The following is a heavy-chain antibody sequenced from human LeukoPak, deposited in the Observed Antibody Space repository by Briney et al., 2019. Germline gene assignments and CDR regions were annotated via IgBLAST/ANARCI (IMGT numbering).Heavy chain of an antibody. CDR1: GGSFSGYY. Sequence: PSETLSLTCAVYGGSFSGYYWSWIRQPPGKGLEWIGEINHSGSTNYNPSLKSRVTISVDTSKNQFSLKLSSVTAADTAVYYCARHKRIAAAGTRGYFQHWGQGTLVTVSS. CDR3: ARHKRIAAAGTRGYFQH. J-gene: IGHJ1*01. D-gene: IGHD6-13*01. V-gene: IGHV4-34*01. CDR2: INHSGST.